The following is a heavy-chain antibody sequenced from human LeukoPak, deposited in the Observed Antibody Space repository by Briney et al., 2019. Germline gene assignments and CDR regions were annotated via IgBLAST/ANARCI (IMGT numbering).Heavy chain of an antibody. CDR3: AKDPTNDYGDYYFDY. CDR1: GFTFSSYA. CDR2: ISGSGGST. D-gene: IGHD4-17*01. J-gene: IGHJ4*02. Sequence: GGSLRLSCAASGFTFSSYAMSWVRQAPGKGLEWVSAISGSGGSTYYADSVKGRFIISRDNSKNTLYLQMNSLRAEDTAVYYCAKDPTNDYGDYYFDYRGQGTLVTVSS. V-gene: IGHV3-23*01.